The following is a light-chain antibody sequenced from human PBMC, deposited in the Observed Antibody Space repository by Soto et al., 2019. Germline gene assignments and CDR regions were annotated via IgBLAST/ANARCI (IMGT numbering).Light chain of an antibody. CDR1: QSTSSW. CDR2: DAS. V-gene: IGKV1-5*01. CDR3: QQYSSYWT. J-gene: IGKJ1*01. Sequence: DIQMTQSPSSLSASVGDRVTITCRASQSTSSWLAWYQQKPGKAPKLLIYDASSLESGVPSRFSGSGSGTDFTLTISCLQSEDFATYYCQQYSSYWTFAQGTKVDIK.